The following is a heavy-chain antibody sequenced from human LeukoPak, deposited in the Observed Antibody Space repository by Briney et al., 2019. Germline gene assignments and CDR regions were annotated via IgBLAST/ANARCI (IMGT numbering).Heavy chain of an antibody. CDR2: ISGSGGNT. J-gene: IGHJ4*02. Sequence: GGSLRLSCAASGFTFSSYGMSWVRQAPGKGLEWVSAISGSGGNTYYADSVKGRFTISRDNSKNTLYLQMSSLRAEDTALYYCAKGSGNGYGSGPFDYWGQGTLVTVSS. V-gene: IGHV3-23*01. D-gene: IGHD3-10*01. CDR1: GFTFSSYG. CDR3: AKGSGNGYGSGPFDY.